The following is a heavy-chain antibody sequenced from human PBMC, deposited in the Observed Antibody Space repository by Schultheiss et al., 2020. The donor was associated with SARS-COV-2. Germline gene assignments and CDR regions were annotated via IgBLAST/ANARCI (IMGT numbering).Heavy chain of an antibody. CDR2: IRSSGRDI. CDR1: GFTFSSHG. CDR3: ATSRGYGDFVFDY. Sequence: GGSLKISCAASGFTFSSHGMHWVRQAPGKGLEFVASIRSSGRDIYYADSMQGRFTVSRDNANNSLYLQMHSLRVEDTAVYYCATSRGYGDFVFDYWGQGTLVTVSS. J-gene: IGHJ4*02. D-gene: IGHD4-17*01. V-gene: IGHV3-21*01.